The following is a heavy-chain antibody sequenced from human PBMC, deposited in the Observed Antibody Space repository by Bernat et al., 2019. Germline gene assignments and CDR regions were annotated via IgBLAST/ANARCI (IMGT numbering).Heavy chain of an antibody. Sequence: QVQLVQSGAEVKKPGASVKVSCKASGYTFTSYGISWVRQAPGQGLEWMGIINPSGGSTSYAQKFQGRVTMTRDTSTSTVYMELSSLRSEDTAVYYCARDRFRGGSSLPDYWGQGTLVTVSS. CDR1: GYTFTSYG. J-gene: IGHJ4*02. CDR2: INPSGGST. V-gene: IGHV1-46*01. D-gene: IGHD6-6*01. CDR3: ARDRFRGGSSLPDY.